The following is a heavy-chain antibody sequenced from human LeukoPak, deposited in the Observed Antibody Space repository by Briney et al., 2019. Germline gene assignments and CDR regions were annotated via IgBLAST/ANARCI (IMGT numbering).Heavy chain of an antibody. V-gene: IGHV3-23*01. J-gene: IGHJ4*02. CDR2: ISGSGGST. Sequence: GRSLRLSCAASGFTFSSYAMSWVRQAPGKGLEWVSAISGSGGSTYYADSVKGRFTISRDNSKNTLYLQMNSLRAEDTAVYYCAKGGMIVVVIAYFDYWGQGTLVTVSS. CDR3: AKGGMIVVVIAYFDY. D-gene: IGHD3-22*01. CDR1: GFTFSSYA.